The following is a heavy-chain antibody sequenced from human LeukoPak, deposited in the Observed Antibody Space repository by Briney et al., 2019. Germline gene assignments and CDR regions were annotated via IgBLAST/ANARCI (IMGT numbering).Heavy chain of an antibody. V-gene: IGHV3-21*01. D-gene: IGHD1-1*01. CDR1: GFTFNSYN. CDR3: ARDGGNWNFYYDMDV. CDR2: ISSSSSYI. J-gene: IGHJ6*02. Sequence: GGSLRLSCAASGFTFNSYNMNWVRQAPGKGLEWVSSISSSSSYIYYADSVKRRSTFSRDNAKNSLYLQMNGLRAEDTAVYYCARDGGNWNFYYDMDVWGLGTTVTVSS.